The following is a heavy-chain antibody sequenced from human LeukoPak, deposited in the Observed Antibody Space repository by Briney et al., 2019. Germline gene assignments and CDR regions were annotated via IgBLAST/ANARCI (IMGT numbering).Heavy chain of an antibody. CDR2: VIPIFGTA. CDR1: GGTFSSYA. V-gene: IGHV1-69*05. Sequence: GSSVKVPCKASGGTFSSYAISWVRQAPGQGLEWMGGVIPIFGTANYAQKFQGRVTITTDESTSTAYMELSSLRSEDTAVYYCARYSSSYHDAFDIWGQGTMVTVSS. CDR3: ARYSSSYHDAFDI. D-gene: IGHD6-6*01. J-gene: IGHJ3*02.